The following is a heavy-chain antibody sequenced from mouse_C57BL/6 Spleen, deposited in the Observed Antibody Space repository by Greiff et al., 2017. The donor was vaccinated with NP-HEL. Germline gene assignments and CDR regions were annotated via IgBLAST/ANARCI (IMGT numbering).Heavy chain of an antibody. Sequence: DVHLVESGGGLVQPGGSLSLSCAASGFTFTDYYMSWVRQPPGKALEWLGFIRNKANGYTTEYSASVKGRFTISRDNSTSILYLQMNALRAEDSATYYCASHHDYGSSLAWFAYWGQGTLVTVSA. CDR2: IRNKANGYTT. CDR3: ASHHDYGSSLAWFAY. D-gene: IGHD1-1*01. CDR1: GFTFTDYY. V-gene: IGHV7-3*01. J-gene: IGHJ3*01.